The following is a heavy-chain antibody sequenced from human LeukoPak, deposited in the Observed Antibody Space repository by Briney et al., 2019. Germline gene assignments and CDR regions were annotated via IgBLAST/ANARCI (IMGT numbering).Heavy chain of an antibody. CDR1: GYTFTSYD. CDR2: MNPNSGNT. J-gene: IGHJ3*02. CDR3: ARVRYYGSGRYDAFDI. D-gene: IGHD3-10*01. Sequence: ASVKVSCKASGYTFTSYDINWVRQATGQGLEWMGWMNPNSGNTGYAQKFQGRVTMTRNTSISTAYMELSSLRSEDTAVYYCARVRYYGSGRYDAFDIWGQGTMVTVSS. V-gene: IGHV1-8*01.